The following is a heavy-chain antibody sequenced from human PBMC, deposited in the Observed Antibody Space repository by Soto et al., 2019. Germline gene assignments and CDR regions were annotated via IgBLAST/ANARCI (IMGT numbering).Heavy chain of an antibody. V-gene: IGHV3-11*01. Sequence: GGSLRLSCAASGFTFSDYYMSWIRRAPGRGLEWISYISSSGSTISYTKSVKGRFTISRDNAKNSLFLQMSGLSAEDTALYYCARGETRYYFDYWGQGTLVTVSS. CDR1: GFTFSDYY. CDR2: ISSSGSTI. J-gene: IGHJ4*02. CDR3: ARGETRYYFDY.